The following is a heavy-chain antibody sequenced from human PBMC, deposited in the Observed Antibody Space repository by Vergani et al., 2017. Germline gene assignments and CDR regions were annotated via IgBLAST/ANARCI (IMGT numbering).Heavy chain of an antibody. CDR2: ISGSGGST. D-gene: IGHD6-6*01. Sequence: EVQLLESGGDLVQPGGSLRLSCAASGFTFNHYAMNWVRQAPGKGLGWVSGISGSGGSTYYADSVKGRFTISRDNSKNTLYLQMNSLRAEDTAVYYCAKGAVPHDYYYYMDVWGKGTTVTVSS. J-gene: IGHJ6*03. V-gene: IGHV3-23*01. CDR1: GFTFNHYA. CDR3: AKGAVPHDYYYYMDV.